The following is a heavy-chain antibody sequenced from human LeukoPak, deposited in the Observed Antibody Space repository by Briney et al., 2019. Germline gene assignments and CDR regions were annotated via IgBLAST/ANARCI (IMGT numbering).Heavy chain of an antibody. CDR1: GYTFTCYY. D-gene: IGHD4-17*01. Sequence: ASVKVSFKASGYTFTCYYIHGVRQAPRQGREWVGWSNANSGCTNYAQKFQGRDTMTRNTSIRTAYMELTRLRSDDTAVYYCARVGDGGNFQHWGQGTLVTVSS. CDR3: ARVGDGGNFQH. J-gene: IGHJ1*01. V-gene: IGHV1-2*02. CDR2: SNANSGCT.